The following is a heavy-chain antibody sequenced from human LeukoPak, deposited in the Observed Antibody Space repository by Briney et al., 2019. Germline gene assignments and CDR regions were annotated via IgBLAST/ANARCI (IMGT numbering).Heavy chain of an antibody. Sequence: PSETLSLTCTVSGGSISIGGYYWSWIRQHPGKGLEWIGYIYYSGSTYYNPSLKSRVTISVDTSKNQFSLKLSSVTAADTAVYYCARRNVVVVPAAIGDWFDPWGQGTLVTVSS. D-gene: IGHD2-2*01. V-gene: IGHV4-31*03. J-gene: IGHJ5*02. CDR2: IYYSGST. CDR1: GGSISIGGYY. CDR3: ARRNVVVVPAAIGDWFDP.